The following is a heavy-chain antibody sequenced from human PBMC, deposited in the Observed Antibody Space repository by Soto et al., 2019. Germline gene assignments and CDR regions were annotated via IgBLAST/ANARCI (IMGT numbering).Heavy chain of an antibody. CDR2: IIPIFGTA. CDR3: ARSLGTTGDLDY. D-gene: IGHD1-1*01. CDR1: GGTFSSYA. V-gene: IGHV1-69*13. J-gene: IGHJ4*02. Sequence: SVKVSCKASGGTFSSYAISWVRQAPGQGLEWMGGIIPIFGTANYAQKFQGRVTITADESTSTAYMELSSLRSEDTAVYYCARSLGTTGDLDYWGQGTLVTVSS.